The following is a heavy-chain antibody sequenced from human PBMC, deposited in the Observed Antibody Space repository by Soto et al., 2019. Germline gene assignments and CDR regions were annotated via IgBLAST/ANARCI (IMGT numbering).Heavy chain of an antibody. CDR3: ARDGSLGGYCSAGRCPFDY. CDR1: GYTFTSYG. Sequence: QVQLVQSGAEVKKPGASVKVSCKASGYTFTSYGISWVRQAPGQGLEWMGWISAYNGNTNYAQKLQGRVTMTTDTSTSTAYMELRSLRSDDTSVYYCARDGSLGGYCSAGRCPFDYWGQGTLVTVSS. D-gene: IGHD2-15*01. CDR2: ISAYNGNT. J-gene: IGHJ4*02. V-gene: IGHV1-18*01.